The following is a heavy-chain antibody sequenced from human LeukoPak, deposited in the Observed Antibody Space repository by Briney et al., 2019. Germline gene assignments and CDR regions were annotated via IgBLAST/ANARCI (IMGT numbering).Heavy chain of an antibody. CDR1: GASINSHY. J-gene: IGHJ4*02. CDR2: IYYTGKN. V-gene: IGHV4-59*08. Sequence: SETLSLTFAVSGASINSHYWGWIRQPPGKGLQWIGDIYYTGKNNYNPSLKSRVTISLDTSKDHLSLNLTSVAAADTAIYYCVRRDTGWNYFDYWGQGILVTVSS. CDR3: VRRDTGWNYFDY. D-gene: IGHD6-19*01.